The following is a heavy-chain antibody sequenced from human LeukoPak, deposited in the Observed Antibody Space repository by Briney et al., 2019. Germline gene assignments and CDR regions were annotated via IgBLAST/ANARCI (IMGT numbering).Heavy chain of an antibody. V-gene: IGHV1-2*02. CDR1: GYTFTGYY. J-gene: IGHJ4*02. Sequence: ASVKVSCKASGYTFTGYYMHWVRRAPGQGLEWMGWINPNSGGTNYAQKFQGRVTMTRDTSISTAYMELSSLRSDDTAVYFCARDSHSDYWGQGTLVTVSS. CDR3: ARDSHSDY. CDR2: INPNSGGT.